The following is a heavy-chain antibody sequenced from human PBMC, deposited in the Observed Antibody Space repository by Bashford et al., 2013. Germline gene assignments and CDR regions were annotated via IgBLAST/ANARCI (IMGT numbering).Heavy chain of an antibody. CDR1: DSPSVAMA. V-gene: IGHV3-33*08. Sequence: GGSRETLLCSLLDSPSVAMACTGSARRPGKGLEWVAVIWYDGSNKYYADSVKGRFTISRDNSKNTLYLQMNSLRAEDTAVYYCASPGLKYYFDYWGQGTLVTVSS. CDR3: ASPGLKYYFDY. CDR2: IWYDGSNK. J-gene: IGHJ4*02.